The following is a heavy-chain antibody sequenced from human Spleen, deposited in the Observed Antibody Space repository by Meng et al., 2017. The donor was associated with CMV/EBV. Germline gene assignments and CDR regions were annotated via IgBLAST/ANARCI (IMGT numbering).Heavy chain of an antibody. Sequence: ASVKVSCKASGYTFTGYYMHWVRQAPGQGLEWMGWINSNSGGTKYAQKFQGRVIMTRDTAISTAYMELGRLRSDDTAVYYCARVIYGSGSEYYFYYWARERWSPSPQ. D-gene: IGHD3-10*01. CDR2: INSNSGGT. J-gene: IGHJ4*02. V-gene: IGHV1-2*02. CDR3: ARVIYGSGSEYYFYY. CDR1: GYTFTGYY.